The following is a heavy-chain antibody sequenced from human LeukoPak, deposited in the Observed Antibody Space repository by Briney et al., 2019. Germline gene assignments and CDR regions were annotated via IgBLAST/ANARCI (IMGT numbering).Heavy chain of an antibody. CDR1: GGSISSSSYY. J-gene: IGHJ2*01. CDR2: IYYSGST. Sequence: SETLSLTCTVSGGSISSSSYYWGWIRQPPGKGLEWIGSIYYSGSTYYNPSLKSRVTVSVDTSKNQFSLKLSSVTAADTAVYYCARKKAELYRQFDLWGRGTLVTVSS. V-gene: IGHV4-39*07. D-gene: IGHD1-26*01. CDR3: ARKKAELYRQFDL.